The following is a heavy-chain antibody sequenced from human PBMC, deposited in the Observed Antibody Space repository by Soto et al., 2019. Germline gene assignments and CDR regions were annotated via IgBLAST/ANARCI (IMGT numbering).Heavy chain of an antibody. CDR2: ISRSSTGI. CDR1: GFTFSLYS. D-gene: IGHD3-10*01. V-gene: IGHV3-48*02. CDR3: ARAVTWGLDV. Sequence: EVQLVESGGGLVQPGGSLRLSCAASGFTFSLYSMSWVRQAPGKGLEWVSYISRSSTGIYYADSVKGRFTISRDDATTSMHLQMNSLRDGDTAVYYCARAVTWGLDVWGQGTTVSISS. J-gene: IGHJ6*02.